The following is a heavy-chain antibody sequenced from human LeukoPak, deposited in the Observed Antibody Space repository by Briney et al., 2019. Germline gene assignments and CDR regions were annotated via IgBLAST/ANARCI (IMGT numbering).Heavy chain of an antibody. Sequence: SETLSLTCAVYGGSFSGYYWAWIRQPAGKGLEWIGRIYTSGSTNYNPSLKSRVTMSVDTSKNQFSLKLSSVTAADTAVYYCARGGAVYATPFDYWGQGTLVTVSS. CDR2: IYTSGST. D-gene: IGHD2-8*01. CDR3: ARGGAVYATPFDY. V-gene: IGHV4-59*10. J-gene: IGHJ4*02. CDR1: GGSFSGYY.